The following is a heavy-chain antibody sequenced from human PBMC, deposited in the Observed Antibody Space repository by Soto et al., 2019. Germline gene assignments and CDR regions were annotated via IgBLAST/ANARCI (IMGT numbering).Heavy chain of an antibody. J-gene: IGHJ3*02. CDR3: AAYDSSGYYYGFSRDAFDI. CDR1: GGSISSGGYY. Sequence: PSETLSLAGTVSGGSISSGGYYWSWILQHPGKGLEWIGYIYYSGSTYYNPSLKSRVTISVDTSKNQFSLKLSSVTAADTAVYYCAAYDSSGYYYGFSRDAFDIWGQGTMVTVSS. D-gene: IGHD3-22*01. V-gene: IGHV4-31*02. CDR2: IYYSGST.